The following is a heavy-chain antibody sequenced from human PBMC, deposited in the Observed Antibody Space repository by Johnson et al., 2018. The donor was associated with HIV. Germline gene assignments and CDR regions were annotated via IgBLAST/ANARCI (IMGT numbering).Heavy chain of an antibody. CDR2: ISYDGNNK. V-gene: IGHV3-30*03. J-gene: IGHJ3*02. D-gene: IGHD3-9*01. CDR3: ASEIVYDILTGAFDI. Sequence: QVQLVESGGGVVQPGRSLILSCAASGFTFSSYGMHWVRQAPGKGLEWVAVISYDGNNKHYADSVKGRFSISRDNSKNTLYLQMNSLRVEDTAVYYCASEIVYDILTGAFDIWGQGTMVTVSS. CDR1: GFTFSSYG.